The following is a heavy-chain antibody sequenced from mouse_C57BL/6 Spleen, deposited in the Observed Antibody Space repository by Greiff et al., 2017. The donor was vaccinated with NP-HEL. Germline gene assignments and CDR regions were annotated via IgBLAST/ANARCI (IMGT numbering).Heavy chain of an antibody. D-gene: IGHD2-4*01. J-gene: IGHJ4*01. CDR2: IYPGDGDT. V-gene: IGHV1-82*01. CDR1: GYAFSSSW. CDR3: ARWDYERAMDY. Sequence: QVQLKESGPELVKPGASVKISCKASGYAFSSSWMNWVKQRPGKGLEWIGRIYPGDGDTNYNGKFKGKATLTADKSSSTAYMQLSSLTSEDSAVYFCARWDYERAMDYWGQGTSVTVSS.